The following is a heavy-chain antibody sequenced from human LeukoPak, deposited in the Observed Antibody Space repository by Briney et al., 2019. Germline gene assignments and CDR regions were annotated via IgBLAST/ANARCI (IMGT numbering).Heavy chain of an antibody. D-gene: IGHD5-18*01. CDR1: GGSISSYY. J-gene: IGHJ3*02. CDR2: IYYSGST. CDR3: ARETWIQLWKGVFDI. V-gene: IGHV4-59*01. Sequence: SETLSLTCTVSGGSISSYYWSWIRQPPGKGLEWIGYIYYSGSTNYNPSLKSRVTISVDTSKNQFSLKLSSVTAADTAVYYCARETWIQLWKGVFDIWGQGTMVTVSS.